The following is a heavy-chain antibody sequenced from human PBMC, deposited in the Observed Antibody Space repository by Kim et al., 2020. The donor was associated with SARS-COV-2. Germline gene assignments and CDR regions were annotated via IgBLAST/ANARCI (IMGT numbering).Heavy chain of an antibody. D-gene: IGHD3-3*01. CDR3: ARGGAVLRFLEWLSSYFDY. J-gene: IGHJ4*01. CDR1: GCTFSNYA. V-gene: IGHV1-3*01. Sequence: ASVKVSCKASGCTFSNYAMHWVRQAPGQRLEWMGWINAGSGNTEYSQKFQGRLIITRDTSASTAYMELSSLRSEDTAVYYCARGGAVLRFLEWLSSYFDY. CDR2: INAGSGNT.